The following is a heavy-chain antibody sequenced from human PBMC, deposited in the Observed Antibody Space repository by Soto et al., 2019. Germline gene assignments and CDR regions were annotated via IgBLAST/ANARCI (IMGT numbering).Heavy chain of an antibody. D-gene: IGHD3-3*01. CDR1: GGSVSSGSYY. CDR3: AREQHAFWSAYSPAFDY. CDR2: IYYSGST. Sequence: SETLSLTCTVSGGSVSSGSYYWSWIRQPPGKGLEWIGYIYYSGSTNYNPSLKSRVTISVDTSKNQFSLKLSSVTAADTAVYYCAREQHAFWSAYSPAFDYWGQGTLVTVSS. J-gene: IGHJ4*02. V-gene: IGHV4-61*01.